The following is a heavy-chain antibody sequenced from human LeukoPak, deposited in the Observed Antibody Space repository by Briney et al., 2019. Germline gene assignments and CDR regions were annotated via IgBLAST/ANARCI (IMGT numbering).Heavy chain of an antibody. J-gene: IGHJ4*02. CDR1: GGSFSGYY. D-gene: IGHD3-22*01. Sequence: NPSETLSLTCAVYGGSFSGYYWSWIRQPPGKGLEWIGEINHSGSANYNPSLKSRVTISVDTSKNQFSLKLSSVTAADTAVYYCASRYDSSSYYQYYFDYWGQGTLVTVSS. CDR2: INHSGSA. CDR3: ASRYDSSSYYQYYFDY. V-gene: IGHV4-34*01.